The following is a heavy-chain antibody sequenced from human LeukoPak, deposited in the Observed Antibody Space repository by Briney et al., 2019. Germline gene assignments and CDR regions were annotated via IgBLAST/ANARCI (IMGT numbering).Heavy chain of an antibody. CDR2: IRSAVETT. CDR1: GFTMSHYG. CDR3: AKHFCTGLDCSLFDS. D-gene: IGHD3/OR15-3a*01. V-gene: IGHV3-23*01. J-gene: IGHJ4*02. Sequence: GGSLRLSCAASGFTMSHYGVSWVRQAPGKGLEWISGIRSAVETTHYADSVKGRFIISRDNPKNALSLQLSSLRPEDTAPYYCAKHFCTGLDCSLFDSWGQGTLVTVSS.